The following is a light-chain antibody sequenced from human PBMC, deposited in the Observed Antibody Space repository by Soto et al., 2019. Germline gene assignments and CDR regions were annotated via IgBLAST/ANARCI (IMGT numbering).Light chain of an antibody. J-gene: IGKJ1*01. CDR2: GTS. V-gene: IGKV3D-7*01. CDR3: HQDFNLPWT. Sequence: EIVMTQSPATLSLSPGETATLSCRARQRVSRIYLSWFQQKPGQAPRLLIYGTSTRATGIPVRFSGSGSGTDFTLTISSLQPEDFAVYFCHQDFNLPWTFGQGTKVDI. CDR1: QRVSRIY.